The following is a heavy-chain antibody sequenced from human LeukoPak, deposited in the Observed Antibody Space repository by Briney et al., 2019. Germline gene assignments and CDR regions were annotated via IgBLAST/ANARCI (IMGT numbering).Heavy chain of an antibody. CDR2: IYYSGTT. Sequence: SGTLSLTCTVSGGSISSSGYYWGWIRQPPGKGLEWIGSIYYSGTTHYNPSLKSRVTISVDTSNYQFSLKVSSVTAADTAVYYCATTMDRYGNYFDYWGQGTLVTVSS. CDR3: ATTMDRYGNYFDY. D-gene: IGHD5-24*01. CDR1: GGSISSSGYY. V-gene: IGHV4-39*01. J-gene: IGHJ4*02.